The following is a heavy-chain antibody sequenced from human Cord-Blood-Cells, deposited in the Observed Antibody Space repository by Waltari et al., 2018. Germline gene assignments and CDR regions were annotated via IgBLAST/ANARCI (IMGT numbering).Heavy chain of an antibody. J-gene: IGHJ3*02. CDR2: TYYRSKWYN. Sequence: QVQLQQSGPGLVKPSQTLSLTCAISGDSVSSNSAAWNWIRQSPSRGLGWLGRTYYRSKWYNDYAVSVKSRIPINPDTSKNQFSLQLNTVAPGDTAVYYCARGGKGGTAGAFDIWGQGTMVTVSS. CDR1: GDSVSSNSAA. CDR3: ARGGKGGTAGAFDI. V-gene: IGHV6-1*01. D-gene: IGHD3-16*01.